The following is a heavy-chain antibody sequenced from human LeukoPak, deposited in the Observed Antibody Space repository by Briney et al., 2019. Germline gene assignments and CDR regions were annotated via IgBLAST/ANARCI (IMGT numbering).Heavy chain of an antibody. J-gene: IGHJ6*02. D-gene: IGHD6-13*01. V-gene: IGHV3-73*01. CDR3: SAAVGTDFYDYGMDV. Sequence: GGSLRLSCAASGFTFSGSAMHWVRQASGKGLEWVGRISSKANTYATAYAASVKGRFSISRDDSKNTAYLQLNSLKTEDTAVYYCSAAVGTDFYDYGMDVWGQGTTVTVSS. CDR2: ISSKANTYAT. CDR1: GFTFSGSA.